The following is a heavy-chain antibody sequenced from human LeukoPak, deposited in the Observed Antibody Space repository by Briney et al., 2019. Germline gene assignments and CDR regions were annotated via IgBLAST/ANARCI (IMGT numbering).Heavy chain of an antibody. CDR2: ISSSGGST. J-gene: IGHJ4*02. D-gene: IGHD5-12*01. V-gene: IGHV3-23*01. CDR1: EFSFTNFA. CDR3: AKVSYDYGFDY. Sequence: GGSLRLSCAASEFSFTNFAMTWVRQAPGKGLEWVSVISSSGGSTNYADSVKGRFTISRDNPKNTLYLQMNSLRAEDTAVYYCAKVSYDYGFDYWGQGALVTVSS.